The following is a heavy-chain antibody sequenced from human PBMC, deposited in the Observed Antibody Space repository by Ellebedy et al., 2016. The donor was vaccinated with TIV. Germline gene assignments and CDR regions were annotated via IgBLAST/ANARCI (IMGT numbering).Heavy chain of an antibody. CDR3: ARLGLDRVTRAYYFDY. J-gene: IGHJ4*02. CDR1: GGSLSSSSYY. CDR2: NYYSGST. V-gene: IGHV4-39*01. Sequence: MPSETLSLTCTVSGGSLSSSSYYWGWIRQPPGKGLEWIGNNYYSGSTYYNPSLKSRITISIDSFKNQFSLKLSSVTAADTAVYYCARLGLDRVTRAYYFDYWGQGTLVTVSS. D-gene: IGHD3-10*01.